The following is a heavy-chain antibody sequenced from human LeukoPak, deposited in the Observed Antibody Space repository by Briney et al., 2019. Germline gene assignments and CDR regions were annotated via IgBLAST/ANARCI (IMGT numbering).Heavy chain of an antibody. J-gene: IGHJ6*03. CDR1: GFTFSSYW. V-gene: IGHV3-7*01. Sequence: GGFLRLSCAASGFTFSSYWMTWVRQAPGKGLEWVANIRQDGSEKYYVDSVKGRFTISRDNPKNSMYLQMNSLRVEDTAVYYCASAPYYYYHMDVWGKGTTVTVSS. CDR3: ASAPYYYYHMDV. CDR2: IRQDGSEK.